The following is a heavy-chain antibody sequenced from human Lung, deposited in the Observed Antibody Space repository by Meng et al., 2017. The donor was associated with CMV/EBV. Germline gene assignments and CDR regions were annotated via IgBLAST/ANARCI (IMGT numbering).Heavy chain of an antibody. CDR3: ARNNCSSTSCYSLYYYGMDV. V-gene: IGHV3-53*01. Sequence: GESLKISCAASGFTVSSNYMSWVRQAPGKGLEWVSVIYSGGSTYYADSVKGRFTISRDNSKNTLYLQMNSLRAEDTAVYYCARNNCSSTSCYSLYYYGMDVWGQGNXVNGAS. CDR2: IYSGGST. CDR1: GFTVSSNY. J-gene: IGHJ6*02. D-gene: IGHD2-2*01.